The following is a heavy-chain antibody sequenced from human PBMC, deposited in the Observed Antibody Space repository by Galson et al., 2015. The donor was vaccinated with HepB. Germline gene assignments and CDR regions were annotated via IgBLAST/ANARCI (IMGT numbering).Heavy chain of an antibody. CDR2: ITTYSGDT. CDR1: GYTFSRYD. V-gene: IGHV1-18*04. D-gene: IGHD2-21*01. CDR3: AAGIVGNGFFDS. Sequence: SVKVSCKASGYTFSRYDISWVRQAPGQGLEWMGWITTYSGDTNYAQKLQGRVTMSAETSTSTAYLEVRSLGSDDTAVYYCAAGIVGNGFFDSWGLGTLVTVSS. J-gene: IGHJ4*02.